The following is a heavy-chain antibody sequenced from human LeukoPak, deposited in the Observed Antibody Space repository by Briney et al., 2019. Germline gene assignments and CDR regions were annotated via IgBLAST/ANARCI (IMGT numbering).Heavy chain of an antibody. CDR1: GYTFTSYD. V-gene: IGHV1-8*01. CDR3: ARGHRYYYGSGSYSRYLKLDP. D-gene: IGHD3-10*01. J-gene: IGHJ5*02. CDR2: INPNSGNT. Sequence: GASVKVSCKASGYTFTSYDINWVRQATGQGLEWMGWINPNSGNTDYAQKFQGRVTMTRNTSISTAYMELSSLRSEDTAVYYCARGHRYYYGSGSYSRYLKLDPWGQGTLVTVSS.